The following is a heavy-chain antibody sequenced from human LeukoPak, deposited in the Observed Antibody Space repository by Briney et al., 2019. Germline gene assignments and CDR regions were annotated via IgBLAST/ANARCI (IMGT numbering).Heavy chain of an antibody. V-gene: IGHV4-59*01. J-gene: IGHJ4*02. CDR3: ARAESQDSSGYYFSRTPSVYFDY. Sequence: PSETLSLTCTVSGGSISSYYWSWIRQPPGKGLEWIGYIYYSGSTNYNPSLESRVTISVDTSKNQFSLKLSSVTAADTAVYYCARAESQDSSGYYFSRTPSVYFDYWGQGTLVTVSS. D-gene: IGHD3-22*01. CDR1: GGSISSYY. CDR2: IYYSGST.